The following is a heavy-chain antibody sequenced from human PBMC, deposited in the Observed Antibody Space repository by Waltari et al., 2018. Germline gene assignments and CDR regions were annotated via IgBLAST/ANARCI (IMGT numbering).Heavy chain of an antibody. CDR1: VATFSSYV. CDR2: SIPVLGTT. D-gene: IGHD2-2*01. Sequence: QVQLVQSGAEVKKPGSSVKVSCKASVATFSSYVITWVRQAPGQGLEWMGGSIPVLGTTNYAQKVQGRVTISTDVSTTTAYIDLSRLRSDDTAVYYCARGWLEVGPFDYWGQGTLVTVSS. V-gene: IGHV1-69*05. CDR3: ARGWLEVGPFDY. J-gene: IGHJ4*02.